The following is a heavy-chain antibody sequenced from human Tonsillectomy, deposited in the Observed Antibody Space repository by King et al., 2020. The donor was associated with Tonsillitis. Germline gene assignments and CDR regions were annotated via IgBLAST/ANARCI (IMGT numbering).Heavy chain of an antibody. V-gene: IGHV1-18*04. CDR3: ARTPSDIVLMVYAIYFDY. Sequence: QLVQSGAEVKKPGASVKVSCKASGYTFTSYGISWVRQAPGQGLEWMGWISAYNGNTNYAQKLQGRVTMTTDTSTSTAYMELRSLRSDDTAVYYCARTPSDIVLMVYAIYFDYWGQGTLVTVSS. CDR1: GYTFTSYG. D-gene: IGHD2-8*01. J-gene: IGHJ4*02. CDR2: ISAYNGNT.